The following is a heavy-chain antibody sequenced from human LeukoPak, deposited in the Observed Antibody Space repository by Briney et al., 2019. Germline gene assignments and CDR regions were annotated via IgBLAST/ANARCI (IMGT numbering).Heavy chain of an antibody. D-gene: IGHD3-9*01. CDR1: GFTVSSSY. CDR3: ARRYDILTGFYVYYFDY. CDR2: INWNGGGA. Sequence: GGSLRLSCAGSGFTVSSSYMSWVRQAPGKGLEWVSAINWNGGGAGYADSVKGRFTISRDNAKNSLYLQMNSLRAEDTALYYCARRYDILTGFYVYYFDYWGQGTLVTVSS. V-gene: IGHV3-20*04. J-gene: IGHJ4*02.